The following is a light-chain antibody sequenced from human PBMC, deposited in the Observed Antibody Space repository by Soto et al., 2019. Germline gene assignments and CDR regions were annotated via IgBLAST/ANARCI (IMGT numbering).Light chain of an antibody. J-gene: IGKJ2*01. V-gene: IGKV3-20*01. CDR2: GAS. CDR1: QSVSSRY. CDR3: QQYGGSRMYT. Sequence: EIVLTQSPGTLSLSPGERATLSCMASQSVSSRYLAWHQQKPGQAPRLLIYGASSRATGIPDRFSGSGSGTDFTLTISRLEPEDFAVYYCQQYGGSRMYTFGQGTKLEIK.